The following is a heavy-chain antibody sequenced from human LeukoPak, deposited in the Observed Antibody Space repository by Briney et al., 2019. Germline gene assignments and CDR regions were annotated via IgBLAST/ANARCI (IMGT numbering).Heavy chain of an antibody. Sequence: GGSLRLSCVASGFTFSSHWMHWVRQAPGKGLVWVSRIKSDGSSTSYADSVKGRFTISRDNAKNTLYLQMNSLRAENTAVYYCAGGYYYGLWGQGTLVTVSS. D-gene: IGHD3-10*01. J-gene: IGHJ4*02. V-gene: IGHV3-74*01. CDR1: GFTFSSHW. CDR2: IKSDGSST. CDR3: AGGYYYGL.